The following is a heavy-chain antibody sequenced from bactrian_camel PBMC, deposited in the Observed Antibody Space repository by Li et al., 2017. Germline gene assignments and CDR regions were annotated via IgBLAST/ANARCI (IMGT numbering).Heavy chain of an antibody. CDR1: GYSYGSDC. V-gene: IGHV3S22*01. CDR2: IFRDGGT. J-gene: IGHJ4*01. Sequence: LRLSCAASGYSYGSDCMGWVRQAPGEAREGIAHIFRDGGTTYASSVEGRFTLSRDNAKTTLDLQMNSLKPEDTAVYYCAGARATGKCRTSTFEHWGVGTQVTVS. D-gene: IGHD5*01.